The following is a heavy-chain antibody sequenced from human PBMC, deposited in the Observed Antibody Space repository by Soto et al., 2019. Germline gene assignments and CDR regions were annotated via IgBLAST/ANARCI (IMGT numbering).Heavy chain of an antibody. J-gene: IGHJ3*02. CDR1: GFTVSSNS. CDR2: IYSGGST. CDR3: ASHGLYDAFDI. Sequence: EVQLVESGGGLVQPGGSLRLSCAASGFTVSSNSMSWVRQAPGKGLEWVSVIYSGGSTYYADSVKGRFTISRDNSKNTLYLQMNSLRAEDTAVYYCASHGLYDAFDIWGQGTMVTVSS. V-gene: IGHV3-66*04.